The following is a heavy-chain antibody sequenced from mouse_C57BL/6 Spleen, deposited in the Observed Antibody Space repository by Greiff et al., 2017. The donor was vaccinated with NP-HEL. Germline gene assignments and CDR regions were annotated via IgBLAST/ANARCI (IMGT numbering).Heavy chain of an antibody. CDR1: GYSFTDYN. V-gene: IGHV1-39*01. J-gene: IGHJ3*01. CDR2: INPNYGTT. D-gene: IGHD2-5*01. CDR3: ASRGLYSNYDWFAY. Sequence: EAQLQQSGPELVKPGASVKISCKASGYSFTDYNMNWVKQSNGKSLEWIGVINPNYGTTSYNQKFKGKATLTVDQSSSTAYMQLNSLTSEDSAVYYCASRGLYSNYDWFAYWGQGTLVTVSA.